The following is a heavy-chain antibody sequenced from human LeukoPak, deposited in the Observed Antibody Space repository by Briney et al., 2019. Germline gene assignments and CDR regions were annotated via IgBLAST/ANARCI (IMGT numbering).Heavy chain of an antibody. CDR3: TRGSIAYYYMDV. Sequence: SETLSLTCTVSGASISSTTYYWGWIRRPPRKGLEWIASIYYSGSTYYNPSLKSRVTISVDTSKNQFSLKLSSVTAADTAVYYCTRGSIAYYYMDVWGKGTTVTISS. CDR1: GASISSTTYY. V-gene: IGHV4-39*07. CDR2: IYYSGST. D-gene: IGHD3-22*01. J-gene: IGHJ6*03.